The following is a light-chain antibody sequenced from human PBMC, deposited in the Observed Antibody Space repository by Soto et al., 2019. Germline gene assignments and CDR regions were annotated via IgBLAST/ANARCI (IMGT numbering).Light chain of an antibody. CDR2: GAP. V-gene: IGKV3-20*01. J-gene: IGKJ2*01. CDR1: PSVSSSY. CDR3: QQYGSSPT. Sequence: EIVLTQSPGTLSLSPGERATLSCRASPSVSSSYLAWYKQTPGQAPRLLTYGAPSRATGIPDRFSGSGSGTDFTLTISRLEPEDFAVYYCQQYGSSPTFGQGTKLEIK.